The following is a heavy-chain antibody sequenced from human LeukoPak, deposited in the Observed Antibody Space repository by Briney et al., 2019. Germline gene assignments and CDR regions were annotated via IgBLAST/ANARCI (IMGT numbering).Heavy chain of an antibody. CDR1: GFTFSSYA. CDR2: ISGSGGST. D-gene: IGHD3-22*01. Sequence: GGSLRLSCAASGFTFSSYAMSWVRQAPGKGLEWVSAISGSGGSTYYAASVKGRFTISRDNSKNTLYLQMNSLRAEDTAVYYCAKDSTDYYDSSGFDYWGQGTLVTVSS. CDR3: AKDSTDYYDSSGFDY. V-gene: IGHV3-23*01. J-gene: IGHJ4*02.